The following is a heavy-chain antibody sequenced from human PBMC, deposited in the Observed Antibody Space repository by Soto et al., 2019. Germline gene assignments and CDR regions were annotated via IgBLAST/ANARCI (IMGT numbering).Heavy chain of an antibody. CDR1: GGSISRGGYS. Sequence: SETLSLTCAVSGGSISRGGYSWSWIRQPPGKGLEWIGYIYHSGSTYYNPSLKSRVTISVDRSKNQFSLKLSSVTAADTAVSYWARGGPYDYGSGSDYYGMDVWGQGTTVTVSS. D-gene: IGHD3-10*01. CDR3: ARGGPYDYGSGSDYYGMDV. J-gene: IGHJ6*02. CDR2: IYHSGST. V-gene: IGHV4-30-2*01.